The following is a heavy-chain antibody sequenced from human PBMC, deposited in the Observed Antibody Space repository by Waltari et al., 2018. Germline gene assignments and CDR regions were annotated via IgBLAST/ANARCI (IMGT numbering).Heavy chain of an antibody. J-gene: IGHJ5*02. V-gene: IGHV3-30*02. D-gene: IGHD2-2*01. CDR1: GFTFSNYG. CDR2: IRYEGSNR. CDR3: AKGGEAAMVSWFDP. Sequence: QVQLVESGGGVVQPGESLRLSCVASGFTFSNYGIHWVRQAPGKGLGGGAYIRYEGSNRYFEDSVKGRFTVSRDNSNNALYLQMNSLGVDDTAVYFCAKGGEAAMVSWFDPWGQGTLVTVSS.